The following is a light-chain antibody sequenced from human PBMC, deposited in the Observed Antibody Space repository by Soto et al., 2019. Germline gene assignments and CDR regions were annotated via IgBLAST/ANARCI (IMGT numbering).Light chain of an antibody. CDR2: VAS. V-gene: IGKV3-15*01. J-gene: IGKJ4*01. CDR3: QQYNVWPLT. Sequence: EIVMTQSPATLSVSPGERATLSCRASQSVSSNLAWYQQKPGQTPKLLIYVASTRATGIPARFSGSGSGTESTLTISSLQSEDFAVYYCQQYNVWPLTFGGGTKMEFK. CDR1: QSVSSN.